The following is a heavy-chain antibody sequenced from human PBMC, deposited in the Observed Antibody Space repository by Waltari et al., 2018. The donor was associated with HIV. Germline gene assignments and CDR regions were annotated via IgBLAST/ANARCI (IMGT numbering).Heavy chain of an antibody. CDR2: INQDGSEK. J-gene: IGHJ3*02. CDR3: ARDHDSSGYYRGAFDI. D-gene: IGHD3-22*01. Sequence: EVQLVESGGGLVQPGGSLRLSCAASGFTFSSYWMSWVRQAPGKGLEWVANINQDGSEKYYVDSVKGRFTISRDNAKNSLYLQMNSLRAEDTAVYYCARDHDSSGYYRGAFDIWGQGTMVTVSS. V-gene: IGHV3-7*01. CDR1: GFTFSSYW.